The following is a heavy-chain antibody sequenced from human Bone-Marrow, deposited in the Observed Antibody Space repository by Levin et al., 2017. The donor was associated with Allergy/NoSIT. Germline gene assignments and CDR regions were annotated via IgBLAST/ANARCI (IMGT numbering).Heavy chain of an antibody. V-gene: IGHV3-23*01. CDR3: ARILGTTPFWFDP. D-gene: IGHD1-1*01. CDR1: GFTFNNYA. CDR2: LTGGGSTT. J-gene: IGHJ5*02. Sequence: PGGSLRLSCAASGFTFNNYAMSWVRQAPGKGLEWVSALTGGGSTTYYAVSVKGRFTISRDNSRDTLHLQMNRLRVEDTAVYYCARILGTTPFWFDPWGQGTLVTVSS.